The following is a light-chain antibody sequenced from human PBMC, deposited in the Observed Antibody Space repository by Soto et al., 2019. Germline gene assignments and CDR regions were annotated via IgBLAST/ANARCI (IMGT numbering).Light chain of an antibody. CDR1: QSISSY. J-gene: IGKJ4*01. Sequence: DIQMTQSPSSLSASVGDRVTITCRASQSISSYLNWYQQKPGKAPKLLIYAASSLQSGVPSRFSGSGSGTEFTLTISSLQSEDCAIYYCQQYHTWPITFGGGTKVDIK. CDR3: QQYHTWPIT. V-gene: IGKV1-39*01. CDR2: AAS.